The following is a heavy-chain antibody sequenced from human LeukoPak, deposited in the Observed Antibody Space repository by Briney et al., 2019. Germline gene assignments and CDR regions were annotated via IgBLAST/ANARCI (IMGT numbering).Heavy chain of an antibody. CDR1: GFTFSSYS. CDR3: ARDPALKGGYDSVAGLDY. CDR2: ISSSSSYI. Sequence: GGSLRLSCATSGFTFSSYSTNWVRQAPGKGLEWVSSISSSSSYIYYADSVKGRFTISRDNAKNSLYLQMNSLRAEDTAVYYCARDPALKGGYDSVAGLDYWGQGTLVTVSS. V-gene: IGHV3-21*01. J-gene: IGHJ4*02. D-gene: IGHD5-12*01.